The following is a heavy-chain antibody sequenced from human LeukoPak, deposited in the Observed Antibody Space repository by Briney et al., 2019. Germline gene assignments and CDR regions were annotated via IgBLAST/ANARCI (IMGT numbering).Heavy chain of an antibody. D-gene: IGHD3-16*01. CDR2: IRYDGSNK. CDR3: ARLPTGDFDY. CDR1: GFTFSSYA. Sequence: GGSLRLSCAASGFTFSSYAMGWVRQAPGKGLEWLAFIRYDGSNKYYADSVKGRFTISRDNSKNTLYLQMNSLRTEDTAVYYCARLPTGDFDYWGQGTLVTVSS. V-gene: IGHV3-30*02. J-gene: IGHJ4*02.